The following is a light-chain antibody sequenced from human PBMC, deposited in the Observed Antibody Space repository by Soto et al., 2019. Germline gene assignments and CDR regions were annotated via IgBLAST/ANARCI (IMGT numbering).Light chain of an antibody. CDR3: MQPLQSWT. Sequence: DTVMTQSPLSLPVTPGEPASISCRSSQSLLHSNGYNYLDWYLQKPGQSPQLLIYLGSNRASGIPDRFSGRGSGTEFTLKISRVEAEDVGVYYCMQPLQSWTFGQGTKVDIK. V-gene: IGKV2-28*01. CDR1: QSLLHSNGYNY. CDR2: LGS. J-gene: IGKJ1*01.